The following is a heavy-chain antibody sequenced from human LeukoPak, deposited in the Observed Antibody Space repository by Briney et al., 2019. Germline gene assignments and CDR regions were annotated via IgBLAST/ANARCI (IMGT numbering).Heavy chain of an antibody. CDR2: IYTSGST. CDR1: GGSISSGSYY. CDR3: AGTYSGSYSVDY. V-gene: IGHV4-61*02. J-gene: IGHJ4*02. D-gene: IGHD1-26*01. Sequence: SETLSLTCTVSGGSISSGSYYWRWIRQPAGKGLEWIGRIYTSGSTNYNPSLKSRVTISVDTSKNQFSLKLSSVTAADTAVYYCAGTYSGSYSVDYWGQGTLVTVSS.